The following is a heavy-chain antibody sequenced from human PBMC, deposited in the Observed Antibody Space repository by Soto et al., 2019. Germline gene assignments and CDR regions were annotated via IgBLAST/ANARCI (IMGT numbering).Heavy chain of an antibody. CDR3: ASHCSSTSCPILYDY. D-gene: IGHD2-2*01. V-gene: IGHV1-46*01. J-gene: IGHJ4*02. CDR1: GYTFTSYY. Sequence: VASVKVSCKASGYTFTSYYMHWVRQAPGQGLEWMGIINPSGGSTSYAQKFQGRVTMTRDTSTSTVYMELSSLRSEDTAVYYCASHCSSTSCPILYDYWGQGTLVTVSS. CDR2: INPSGGST.